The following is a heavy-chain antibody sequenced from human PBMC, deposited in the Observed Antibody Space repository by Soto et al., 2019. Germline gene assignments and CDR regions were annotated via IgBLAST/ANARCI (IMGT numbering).Heavy chain of an antibody. J-gene: IGHJ5*02. Sequence: EVQLAESGGGLVQPGGSLRLSCAASGFTLSSYAMNWVRQAPGKGLEWVSYISSSSSNIQYAGSVKGRFTISRDNAKNSLYLQMNGLRDDDTAVYFCARDCSLGNRWCRWFDPGGQGTLVTVSS. D-gene: IGHD2-8*02. CDR2: ISSSSSNI. V-gene: IGHV3-48*02. CDR3: ARDCSLGNRWCRWFDP. CDR1: GFTLSSYA.